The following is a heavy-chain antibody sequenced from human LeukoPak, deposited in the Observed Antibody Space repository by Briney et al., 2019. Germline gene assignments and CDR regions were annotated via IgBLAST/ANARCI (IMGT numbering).Heavy chain of an antibody. D-gene: IGHD3-22*01. J-gene: IGHJ4*02. CDR3: ARFGDSSGYYYFDY. CDR1: GYTFTSYG. Sequence: ASVKVSCKASGYTFTSYGISWVRLAPGQGLEWMGWISAYNGNTNYAQKLQGRVTMTTDTSTSTAYMELRSLRSDDTAVYYCARFGDSSGYYYFDYWGQGTLVTVSS. CDR2: ISAYNGNT. V-gene: IGHV1-18*01.